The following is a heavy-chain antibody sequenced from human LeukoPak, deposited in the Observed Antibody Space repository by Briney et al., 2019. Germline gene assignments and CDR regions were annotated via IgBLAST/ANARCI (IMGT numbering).Heavy chain of an antibody. D-gene: IGHD3-10*01. CDR1: GYTFTTYA. CDR3: ARASGYGSATLAYYYYYMDV. CDR2: IIPLFTTA. Sequence: SVKVSCKASGYTFTTYAINWVRQAPGQGLEWMGGIIPLFTTANYAQKFQGRATITADESTSTAYMELSSLRSEDTAVYYRARASGYGSATLAYYYYYMDVWGKGTTVTISS. V-gene: IGHV1-69*13. J-gene: IGHJ6*03.